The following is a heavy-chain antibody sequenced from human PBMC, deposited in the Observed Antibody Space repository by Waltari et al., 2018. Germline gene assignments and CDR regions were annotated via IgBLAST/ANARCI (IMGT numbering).Heavy chain of an antibody. CDR2: IYPGYSST. D-gene: IGHD6-19*01. CDR3: ARPRSGWSGIWYFYL. CDR1: GYSFTSYW. Sequence: EVQLVQSGAEVKKPGESLKISCKGSGYSFTSYWIGWVRQMPGKGLEWMGIIYPGYSSTRYSPLLQGQVTISADKAISTGYVWRSSLKASDTAMYYCARPRSGWSGIWYFYLWGRCTLVLVSS. J-gene: IGHJ2*01. V-gene: IGHV5-51*03.